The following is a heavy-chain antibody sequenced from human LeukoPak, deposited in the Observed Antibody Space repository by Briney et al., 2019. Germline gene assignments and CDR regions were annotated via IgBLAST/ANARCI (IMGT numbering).Heavy chain of an antibody. CDR2: ISASGGHS. D-gene: IGHD3-22*01. V-gene: IGHV3-23*01. Sequence: GRSLRLSCAASGFTFNNYAMSWVRQAPGKGLEWVAGISASGGHSYYPDSVKGRFAISRDSSKNTLSLEMNSLKVEDTAIYYCAKDDSRALDHFDYWGQGTVVTVSS. CDR3: AKDDSRALDHFDY. J-gene: IGHJ4*02. CDR1: GFTFNNYA.